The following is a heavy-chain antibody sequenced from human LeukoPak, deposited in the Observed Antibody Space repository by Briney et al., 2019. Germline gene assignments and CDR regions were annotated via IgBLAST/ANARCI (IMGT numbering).Heavy chain of an antibody. D-gene: IGHD6-19*01. CDR1: GFTFSSYW. CDR3: ARDPPAVAGYHDDY. J-gene: IGHJ4*02. Sequence: GGSLRLSCTASGFTFSSYWMSWVRQAPGKGLEWVANIKQDGSEKYYVDSVKGRFTISRDNAKNSLYLQMNSLRAEDTAVYYCARDPPAVAGYHDDYWGQGTLVTVSS. V-gene: IGHV3-7*01. CDR2: IKQDGSEK.